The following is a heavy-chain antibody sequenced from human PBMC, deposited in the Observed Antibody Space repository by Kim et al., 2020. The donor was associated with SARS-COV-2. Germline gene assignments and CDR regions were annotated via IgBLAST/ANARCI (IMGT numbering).Heavy chain of an antibody. CDR1: GYTFTSYD. CDR2: MNPNSGNT. V-gene: IGHV1-8*01. J-gene: IGHJ3*02. CDR3: ARGLDIVVVVAATLWPDAFDI. D-gene: IGHD2-15*01. Sequence: ASVKVSCKASGYTFTSYDINWVRQATGQGLEWMGWMNPNSGNTGYAQKFQGRVTMTRNTSISTAYMELSSLRSEDTAVYYCARGLDIVVVVAATLWPDAFDIWGQGTMVTVSS.